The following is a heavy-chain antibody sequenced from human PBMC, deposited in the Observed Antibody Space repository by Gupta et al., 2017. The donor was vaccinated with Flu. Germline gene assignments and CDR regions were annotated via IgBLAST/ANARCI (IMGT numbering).Heavy chain of an antibody. V-gene: IGHV3-23*01. Sequence: EVQLLESGGGLVQPGGSLRLSCAASGFTFSSYAINWVRQAPGKGLEWVSAISGSGGSTHYADSVKGRFTISRDNSKNTLYLQMNSLRAEDTAVYYCAKAAGIDTRRTPFDYWGQGTLVTVSS. CDR1: GFTFSSYA. CDR2: ISGSGGST. J-gene: IGHJ4*02. D-gene: IGHD1-26*01. CDR3: AKAAGIDTRRTPFDY.